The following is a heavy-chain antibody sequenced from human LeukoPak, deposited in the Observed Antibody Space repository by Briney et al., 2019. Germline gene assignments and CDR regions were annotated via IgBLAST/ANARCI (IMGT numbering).Heavy chain of an antibody. CDR3: ARDPGGVVYFDY. V-gene: IGHV3-33*01. CDR1: GFTFSNYD. Sequence: PAGRSLRLSCAVSGFTFSNYDMHWLRQAPGKGLEGVAVIWYDGSNKYYADSVKGRFTISRDNSKNTLYLQMNTLRAEDTAVYYCARDPGGVVYFDYWGQGTLVTVSS. J-gene: IGHJ4*02. D-gene: IGHD2-8*01. CDR2: IWYDGSNK.